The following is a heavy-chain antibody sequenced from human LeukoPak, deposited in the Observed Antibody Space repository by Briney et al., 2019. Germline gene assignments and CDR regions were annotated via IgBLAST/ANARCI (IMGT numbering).Heavy chain of an antibody. D-gene: IGHD2-15*01. J-gene: IGHJ4*02. Sequence: GGSLRLSCAASGFTVSDNYMGWVRQAPGKGLEWVSIIHSGGNTYYSDSVKGRFTISRDTSKNTLFLQMNSLRAEDTAVYYCTSIVVVVAATVASDYWGQGTLVTVSS. CDR3: TSIVVVVAATVASDY. V-gene: IGHV3-53*05. CDR1: GFTVSDNY. CDR2: IHSGGNT.